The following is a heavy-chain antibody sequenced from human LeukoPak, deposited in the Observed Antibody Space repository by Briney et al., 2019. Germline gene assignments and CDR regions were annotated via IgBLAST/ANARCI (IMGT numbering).Heavy chain of an antibody. CDR3: ARDQNWFDP. V-gene: IGHV4-59*01. Sequence: SETLSLTCTVSGGSISSYYWSWIRQPPGKGLEWIGYIYYTGSTNYNPSLKSRVTISVDTSKNQFSLKLSSVTAADTAVYYCARDQNWFDPWGQGTLVTVSS. CDR2: IYYTGST. J-gene: IGHJ5*02. CDR1: GGSISSYY.